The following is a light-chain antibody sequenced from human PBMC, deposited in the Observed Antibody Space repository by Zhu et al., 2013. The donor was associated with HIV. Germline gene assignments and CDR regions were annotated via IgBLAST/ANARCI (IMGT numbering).Light chain of an antibody. V-gene: IGLV1-40*01. CDR1: SSNIGAGPD. J-gene: IGLJ1*01. CDR2: GNS. CDR3: QSYDSSLSVYV. Sequence: QSVLTQPPSVSGAPGQRVTISCTGSSSNIGAGPDVHWYQQLPGTAPKLLIQGNSNRPSGVPDRFSVSKSGTSASLAITGLQAEDEADYYCQSYDSSLSVYVFGTGTRVT.